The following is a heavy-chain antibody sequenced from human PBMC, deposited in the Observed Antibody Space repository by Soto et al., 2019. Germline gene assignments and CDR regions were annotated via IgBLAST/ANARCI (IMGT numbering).Heavy chain of an antibody. J-gene: IGHJ4*02. D-gene: IGHD6-13*01. CDR1: GYTFTSYG. CDR3: ARDSPHSSSSWYGVPV. CDR2: ISAYNGNT. V-gene: IGHV1-18*01. Sequence: ASVKVSCKASGYTFTSYGISWVRQAPGQGLEWMGWISAYNGNTNYAQKLQGRVTMTTDTSTSTAYMELRSLRSDDTAVYYCARDSPHSSSSWYGVPVWGQGALVTVAS.